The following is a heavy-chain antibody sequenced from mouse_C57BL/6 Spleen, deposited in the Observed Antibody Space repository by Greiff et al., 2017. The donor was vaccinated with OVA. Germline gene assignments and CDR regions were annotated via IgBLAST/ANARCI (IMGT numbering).Heavy chain of an antibody. CDR3: PKYDGSSVGDY. J-gene: IGHJ2*01. V-gene: IGHV1-15*01. CDR1: GYTFTDYA. Sequence: QVQLQQSGAELVMPGASVTLSCKASGYTFTDYAMHWVKQTPVPGLEWLGAIDPETGGTAYNQKVTGKAILTADKSSSTAYMELRSLTCEDSAVYYCPKYDGSSVGDYWGQGTTLTVSS. D-gene: IGHD1-1*01. CDR2: IDPETGGT.